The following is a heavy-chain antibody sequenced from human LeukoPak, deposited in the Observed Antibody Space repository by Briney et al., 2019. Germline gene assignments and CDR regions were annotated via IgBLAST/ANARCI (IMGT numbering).Heavy chain of an antibody. CDR1: GYTFTGKF. V-gene: IGHV1-2*02. J-gene: IGHJ6*02. CDR3: ARGTISYYYDSNGYYKSYYYGMDV. D-gene: IGHD3-22*01. Sequence: VASVKVSCKASGYTFTGKFIHWVRQAPGQGLEWMGWINPNSGGTDYAQKFRGRVTMTRDTSTSTAYMDLSSLISDDTALYYCARGTISYYYDSNGYYKSYYYGMDVWGQGTTVTVSS. CDR2: INPNSGGT.